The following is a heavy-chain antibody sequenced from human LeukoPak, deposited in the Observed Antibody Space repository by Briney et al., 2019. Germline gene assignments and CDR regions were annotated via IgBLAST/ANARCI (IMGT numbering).Heavy chain of an antibody. CDR1: GYTFTGYY. D-gene: IGHD2-21*02. Sequence: ASVKVSCKASGYTFTGYYMHWVRQAPGQGLEWRGWINPNSGGINYAQKFQGRVTMTRDTSISTAYMELSRLRSDDTAVYYCARSPRGCGGDCYADYWGQGTLVPVSS. CDR3: ARSPRGCGGDCYADY. J-gene: IGHJ4*02. CDR2: INPNSGGI. V-gene: IGHV1-2*02.